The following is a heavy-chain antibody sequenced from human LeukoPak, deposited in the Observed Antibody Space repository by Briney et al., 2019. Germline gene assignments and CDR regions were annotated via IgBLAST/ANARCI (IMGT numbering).Heavy chain of an antibody. J-gene: IGHJ5*02. CDR1: GGSISSYY. D-gene: IGHD3-3*01. V-gene: IGHV4-59*01. CDR2: IYYSGST. Sequence: PSETLSLTCTVSGGSISSYYWSWIRQPPGKGLEWIGYIYYSGSTNYNPSLKSRVTISVDTSKNQFSLKLSSVTAADTAVYYCVRDRADFWSGYYGAWFDPWGQGTLVTVSS. CDR3: VRDRADFWSGYYGAWFDP.